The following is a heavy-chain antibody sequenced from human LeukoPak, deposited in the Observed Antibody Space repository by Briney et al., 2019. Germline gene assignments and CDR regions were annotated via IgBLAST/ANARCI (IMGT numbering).Heavy chain of an antibody. D-gene: IGHD3-9*01. J-gene: IGHJ3*02. V-gene: IGHV4-61*02. CDR2: VYASGNS. CDR1: GGSISSDAYY. CDR3: ARALDNMLTGYAFDI. Sequence: PSQTLSLTCTVSGGSISSDAYYWSWIRQTAGKVLEWIGRVYASGNSNSNPSLKSRVTISIDTSKNQFSLRQTSVTAADTAVYYCARALDNMLTGYAFDIWGQGAMVTVSS.